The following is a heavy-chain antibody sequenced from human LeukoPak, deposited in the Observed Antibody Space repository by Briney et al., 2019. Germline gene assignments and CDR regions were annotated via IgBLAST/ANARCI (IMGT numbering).Heavy chain of an antibody. CDR2: INHSGST. Sequence: SETLSLTCAVYGGSFSGYYWSWIRQPPGKGLEWIGEINHSGSTNYNPSLKSRVTISADTSKNQFSLKLSSVTAADTAVYYCARDNWNYRARRYNWFDPWGQGTLVTVSS. V-gene: IGHV4-34*01. D-gene: IGHD1-7*01. CDR1: GGSFSGYY. J-gene: IGHJ5*02. CDR3: ARDNWNYRARRYNWFDP.